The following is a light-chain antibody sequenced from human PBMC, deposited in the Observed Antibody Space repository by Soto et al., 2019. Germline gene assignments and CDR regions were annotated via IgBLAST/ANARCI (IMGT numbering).Light chain of an antibody. V-gene: IGKV3D-20*02. CDR1: QSVSNSY. Sequence: ALTQSPATLSLSPGETATLSCRSSQSVSNSYLAWYQQKSGLAPRLIIYDASSRATGIPDRFSGSGSGTDFTLTISRLEPEDVAVYYCQQRSNWPPVFGPGTKVDIK. CDR3: QQRSNWPPV. CDR2: DAS. J-gene: IGKJ3*01.